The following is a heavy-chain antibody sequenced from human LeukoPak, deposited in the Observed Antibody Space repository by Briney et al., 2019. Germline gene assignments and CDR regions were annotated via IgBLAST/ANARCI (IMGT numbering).Heavy chain of an antibody. J-gene: IGHJ3*02. CDR2: IDWDDDK. D-gene: IGHD1-1*01. CDR3: ARIRDSLEAFDI. V-gene: IGHV2-70*11. Sequence: RMPGPTLVNPTQTLTLTCTFSGFSLSTSGMCVSWIRQPPGKALEWLARIDWDDDKYYSTSLKTRLTISKDTSKNQVVLTMTNMDPVDTATYYCARIRDSLEAFDIWGQGTMVTVSS. CDR1: GFSLSTSGMC.